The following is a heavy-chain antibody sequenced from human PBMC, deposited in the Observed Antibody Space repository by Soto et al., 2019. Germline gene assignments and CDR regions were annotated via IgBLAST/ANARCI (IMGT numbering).Heavy chain of an antibody. CDR1: GFTFSSYG. CDR3: ARDSRQWLVGEYRFFDH. D-gene: IGHD6-19*01. J-gene: IGHJ4*02. Sequence: GGSLRLSCAASGFTFSSYGMHWVRQAPGKGLEWVALIWYDGSNKYYADSVKGRFTISRDNSKNTLYLQMNSLRAEDTAVYYCARDSRQWLVGEYRFFDHWGQGTLVTVSS. CDR2: IWYDGSNK. V-gene: IGHV3-33*01.